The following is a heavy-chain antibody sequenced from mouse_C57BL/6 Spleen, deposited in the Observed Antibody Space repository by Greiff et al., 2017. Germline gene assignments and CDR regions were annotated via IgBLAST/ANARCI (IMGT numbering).Heavy chain of an antibody. V-gene: IGHV1-82*01. D-gene: IGHD1-1*01. CDR1: GYAFSSSW. Sequence: QVQLQQSGPELVKPGASVKISCKASGYAFSSSWMNWVKQRPGKGLEWIGRIYPGDGDTNYNGKFKGKATLTADKSSSPSYRQLSSLTSEDSAVYFCAINYYGSSYKDYWGQGTTLTVSS. CDR3: AINYYGSSYKDY. CDR2: IYPGDGDT. J-gene: IGHJ2*01.